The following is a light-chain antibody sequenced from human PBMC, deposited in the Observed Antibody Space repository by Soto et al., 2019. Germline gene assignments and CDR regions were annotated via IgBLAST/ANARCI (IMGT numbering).Light chain of an antibody. CDR1: SSDVGSYNL. J-gene: IGLJ1*01. CDR2: EGT. Sequence: QSALTQPASVSGSPGQSITISCTGTSSDVGSYNLVSWYQQYPGKAPKLMIYEGTKRPSGISNRFSGSKSGNTASLTISGLQAEDEADYYCCSYARSSILYVFGTGTKLTVL. V-gene: IGLV2-23*01. CDR3: CSYARSSILYV.